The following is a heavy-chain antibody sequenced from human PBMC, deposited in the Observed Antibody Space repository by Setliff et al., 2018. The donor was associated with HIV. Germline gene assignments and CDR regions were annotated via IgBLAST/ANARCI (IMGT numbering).Heavy chain of an antibody. CDR1: GEPFSNYY. Sequence: NLRETLSLTCTVYGEPFSNYYWSWIRQPPGKGLEWIGEIDHGGSTRYNPSLKSRITMSVDTSKNQFSLRLSSVTAADTAVYYCARKQQVRWAWMPSHYNYGLDVWGPGTTVTVSS. D-gene: IGHD1-1*01. V-gene: IGHV4-34*01. CDR2: IDHGGST. J-gene: IGHJ6*02. CDR3: ARKQQVRWAWMPSHYNYGLDV.